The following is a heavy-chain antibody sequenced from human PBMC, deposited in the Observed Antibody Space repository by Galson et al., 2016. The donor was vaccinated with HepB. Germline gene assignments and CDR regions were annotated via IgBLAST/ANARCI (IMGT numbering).Heavy chain of an antibody. CDR1: GYIFNSYW. Sequence: QSGAEVKKPGESLKISCKGSGYIFNSYWIGWVRQMPGKGLEWMGIISPRDFETRYSPSFQGRVTISAVMSLSTAYLQWNSLKASDTAIYYCARQGDDYGLAYWGQGALVTVSS. D-gene: IGHD4-17*01. J-gene: IGHJ4*02. CDR2: ISPRDFET. CDR3: ARQGDDYGLAY. V-gene: IGHV5-51*01.